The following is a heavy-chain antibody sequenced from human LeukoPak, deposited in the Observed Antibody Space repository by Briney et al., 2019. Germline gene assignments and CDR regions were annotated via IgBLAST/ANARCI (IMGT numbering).Heavy chain of an antibody. CDR1: GFTFSSYS. V-gene: IGHV3-48*02. CDR2: ISSSSTTI. D-gene: IGHD6-19*01. Sequence: LGGSLILSCAASGFTFSSYSMNWVRQAPGKGLEWVSYISSSSTTIYHAASVKGRFTISRDNAKNSLYLQMNSLRDEDTAMYYCATYAVAGTEYWGQGTLLTVSS. CDR3: ATYAVAGTEY. J-gene: IGHJ4*02.